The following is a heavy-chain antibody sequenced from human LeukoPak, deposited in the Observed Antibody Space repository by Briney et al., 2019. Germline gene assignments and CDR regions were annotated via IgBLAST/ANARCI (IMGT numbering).Heavy chain of an antibody. CDR3: ARDKSGSGAFDI. CDR2: IYYNGNT. CDR1: GGSISSYY. Sequence: SETLSLTCTVSGGSISSYYWSWIRQPPGKGLEWIGYIYYNGNTNHNPSLKSRVTISLDTSKNQFSLKLSSVTAADTAVYYCARDKSGSGAFDIWGQGTMVTVSS. J-gene: IGHJ3*02. D-gene: IGHD1-26*01. V-gene: IGHV4-59*01.